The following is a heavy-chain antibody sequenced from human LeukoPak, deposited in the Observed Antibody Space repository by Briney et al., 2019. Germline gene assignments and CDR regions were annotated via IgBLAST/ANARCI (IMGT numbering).Heavy chain of an antibody. CDR2: MNPNSGNT. V-gene: IGHV1-8*03. D-gene: IGHD6-19*01. CDR1: GYTFTSYH. CDR3: ARRAVGNSYYYYMDV. J-gene: IGHJ6*03. Sequence: ASVKVSCKASGYTFTSYHITWVRQVTGQGLEWMGWMNPNSGNTDYAQKFQGRVTITRNTSISTAYMELSSLRSEDTAVYYCARRAVGNSYYYYMDVWGKGTTVTVSS.